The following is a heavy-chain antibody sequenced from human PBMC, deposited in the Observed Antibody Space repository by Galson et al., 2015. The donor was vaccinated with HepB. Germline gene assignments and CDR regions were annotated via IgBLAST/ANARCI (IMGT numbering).Heavy chain of an antibody. CDR2: ISYDGSNK. Sequence: SLRLSCAASGFTFSSYAMHWVRQAPGKGLEWVAVISYDGSNKYYADSVKGRFTISRDNSKNTPYLQMNSLRAEDTAVYYCARGDYQLLISYREKAHSYTYYWGQGTLVTVSS. CDR1: GFTFSSYA. CDR3: ARGDYQLLISYREKAHSYTYY. V-gene: IGHV3-30-3*01. J-gene: IGHJ4*02. D-gene: IGHD2-2*01.